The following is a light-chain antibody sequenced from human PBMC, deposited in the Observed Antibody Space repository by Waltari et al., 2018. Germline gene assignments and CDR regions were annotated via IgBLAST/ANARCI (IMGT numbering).Light chain of an antibody. CDR2: EDK. V-gene: IGLV6-57*03. CDR3: QSYDSSNSDWV. CDR1: SGSIASNY. Sequence: NFLLTQPHSVSESPGETITISCTRTSGSIASNYVHWYQQHPGSAPTTVIYEDKHRLSGVPDRFSGSIDSSSNSASLTIAGLMTEDEADYYCQSYDSSNSDWVFSGGTNVTVL. J-gene: IGLJ3*02.